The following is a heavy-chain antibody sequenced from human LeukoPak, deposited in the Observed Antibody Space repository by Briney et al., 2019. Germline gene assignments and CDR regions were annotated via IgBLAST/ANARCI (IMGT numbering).Heavy chain of an antibody. Sequence: GASVKVSCKASGYTFTGYYMHWVRQAPGQGLEWMGWINPNSGGTNYAQKFQGRVTMTRDTSISTAYMELSRLRSDDTAVYYCARSAALHSYYYMDVWGKGTTVTVSS. CDR1: GYTFTGYY. J-gene: IGHJ6*03. CDR2: INPNSGGT. V-gene: IGHV1-2*02. CDR3: ARSAALHSYYYMDV. D-gene: IGHD2-15*01.